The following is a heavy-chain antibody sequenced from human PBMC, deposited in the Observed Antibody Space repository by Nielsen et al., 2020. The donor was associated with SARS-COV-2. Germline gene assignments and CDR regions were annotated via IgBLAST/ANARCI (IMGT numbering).Heavy chain of an antibody. J-gene: IGHJ3*02. D-gene: IGHD4/OR15-4a*01. Sequence: SVKVSCKASGGTFSSYAISWVRQAPGQGLEWMGGIIPIFGTANYAQKFQGRVTITADKSTSTAYMELSSLRSVDTAVYYCAREVLLGAFDIWGQGTMVTVSS. V-gene: IGHV1-69*06. CDR2: IIPIFGTA. CDR1: GGTFSSYA. CDR3: AREVLLGAFDI.